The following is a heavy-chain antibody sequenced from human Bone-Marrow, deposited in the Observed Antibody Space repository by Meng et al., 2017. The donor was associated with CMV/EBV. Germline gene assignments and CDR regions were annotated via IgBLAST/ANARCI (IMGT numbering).Heavy chain of an antibody. CDR3: ARGYDSMFY. CDR1: GFTFSSYS. CDR2: INSDGSST. Sequence: LSCAASGFTFSSYSMHWVRQAPGKGLVWVSRINSDGSSTSYADSVKGRFTISRDNAKNTLYPQMNSLRAEDTAVYYCARGYDSMFYWGQGTLVTVSS. D-gene: IGHD3-22*01. V-gene: IGHV3-74*01. J-gene: IGHJ4*02.